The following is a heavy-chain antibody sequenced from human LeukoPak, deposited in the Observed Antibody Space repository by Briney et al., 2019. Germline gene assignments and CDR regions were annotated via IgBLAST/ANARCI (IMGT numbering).Heavy chain of an antibody. CDR1: GYTLTESS. V-gene: IGHV1-24*01. CDR2: FDPENGEM. J-gene: IGHJ4*02. D-gene: IGHD1-26*01. Sequence: ASVKVSCKVSGYTLTESSMHWVRQAPGKGLEWMGGFDPENGEMIYAQKFQGRVTMTEDTSTDTAYMELRSLRSEDTAVYYCARGRSGNYPSGYFDYWGQGTLVTVSS. CDR3: ARGRSGNYPSGYFDY.